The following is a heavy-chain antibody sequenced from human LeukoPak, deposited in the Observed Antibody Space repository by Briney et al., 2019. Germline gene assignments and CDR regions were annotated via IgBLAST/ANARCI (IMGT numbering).Heavy chain of an antibody. CDR3: AHFKGGSFDF. D-gene: IGHD1-26*01. J-gene: IGHJ3*01. CDR1: GGSISSSNYY. V-gene: IGHV4-39*01. Sequence: SETLSLTCTVSGGSISSSNYYWGWIRQPPGKGLEWIGSIYYSGNTYYNPSLKSRVTISVDTSKNQFSLKLTSVTAAAAAVYYCAHFKGGSFDFWGQGTMVTVSS. CDR2: IYYSGNT.